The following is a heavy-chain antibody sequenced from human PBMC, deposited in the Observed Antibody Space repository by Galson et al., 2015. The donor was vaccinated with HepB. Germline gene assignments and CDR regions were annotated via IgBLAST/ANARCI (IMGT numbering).Heavy chain of an antibody. CDR2: ISSGSGTI. CDR3: ARWDVTGSYLYAFDI. Sequence: SLRLSCAASGFTFWSYSMNWVRQAPGKGLEWISYISSGSGTIYYADSVKGRFTISRDNAKNSLYLQMSSLRAEDTAVYYCARWDVTGSYLYAFDIWGQGTMVTVSS. V-gene: IGHV3-48*01. CDR1: GFTFWSYS. J-gene: IGHJ3*02. D-gene: IGHD1-14*01.